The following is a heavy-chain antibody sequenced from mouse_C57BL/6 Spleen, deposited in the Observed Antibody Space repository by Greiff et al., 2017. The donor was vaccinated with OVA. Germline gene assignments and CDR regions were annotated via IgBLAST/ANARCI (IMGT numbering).Heavy chain of an antibody. J-gene: IGHJ4*01. CDR3: ARWEFISHAMGY. CDR2: ILPGSGST. Sequence: QVQLKQSGAELMKPGASVKLSCTATGYTFTGYWIEWVKQRPGHGLEWIGEILPGSGSTNYNEKFKGKATFHAAQSSNTSYMQLSSLTTEDSDIDYCARWEFISHAMGYWGKGTSVTVSA. V-gene: IGHV1-9*01. D-gene: IGHD1-1*01. CDR1: GYTFTGYW.